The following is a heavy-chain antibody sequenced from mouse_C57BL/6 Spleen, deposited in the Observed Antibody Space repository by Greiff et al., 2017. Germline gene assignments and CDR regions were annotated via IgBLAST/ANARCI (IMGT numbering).Heavy chain of an antibody. CDR1: GYTFTSYG. D-gene: IGHD1-1*01. CDR2: IYPRSGNT. J-gene: IGHJ2*01. V-gene: IGHV1-81*01. CDR3: ANYYYGSRYYFDY. Sequence: VQLQQSGAELARPGASVKLSCKASGYTFTSYGISWVKQRTGQGLEWIGEIYPRSGNTYSNEKFKGKATLTADKSSSTAYMELRSLTSEGCAVYFCANYYYGSRYYFDYWGQGTTLTVSS.